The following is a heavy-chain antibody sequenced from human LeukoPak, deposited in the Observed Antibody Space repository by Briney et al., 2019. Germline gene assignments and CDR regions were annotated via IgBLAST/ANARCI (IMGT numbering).Heavy chain of an antibody. V-gene: IGHV1-46*01. J-gene: IGHJ4*02. Sequence: ASVTVSCTASGYTFTSNHIHWVRQAPGQGLEWMGVINPSGDSTSYAQNFQGRVTVTRDTSTSTVYMELSRLRSDDTAVYYCARDHIANWGFYNDYWGQGTLVTVSS. CDR1: GYTFTSNH. CDR3: ARDHIANWGFYNDY. CDR2: INPSGDST. D-gene: IGHD7-27*01.